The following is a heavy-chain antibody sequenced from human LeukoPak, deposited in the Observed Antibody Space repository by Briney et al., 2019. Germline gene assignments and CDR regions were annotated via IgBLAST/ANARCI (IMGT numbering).Heavy chain of an antibody. CDR3: ARGAEPGYSSGWYRPKPDDAFDI. D-gene: IGHD6-19*01. CDR1: GFTVSSNY. CDR2: IYSGGST. Sequence: PGGSLRLSCAASGFTVSSNYMSWVRQAPGKGLEWVSVIYSGGSTYYADSVKGRFTISRDNSKNTLYLQMNSLRAEDTAVYYCARGAEPGYSSGWYRPKPDDAFDIWGQGTMVTVSS. J-gene: IGHJ3*02. V-gene: IGHV3-53*01.